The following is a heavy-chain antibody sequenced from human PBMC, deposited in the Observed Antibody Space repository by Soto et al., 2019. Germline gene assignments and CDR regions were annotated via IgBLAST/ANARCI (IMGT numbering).Heavy chain of an antibody. D-gene: IGHD4-17*01. J-gene: IGHJ3*02. CDR3: ASLTTKRSAFDI. CDR2: ISGSGGST. CDR1: GFTFSSYA. V-gene: IGHV3-23*01. Sequence: GGSLRLSCAASGFTFSSYAMSWVRQAPGKVLEWVSAISGSGGSTYYADSVKGRFTISRDNSKNTLYLQMNSLRAEDTAVYYCASLTTKRSAFDIWGQGTMVTVSS.